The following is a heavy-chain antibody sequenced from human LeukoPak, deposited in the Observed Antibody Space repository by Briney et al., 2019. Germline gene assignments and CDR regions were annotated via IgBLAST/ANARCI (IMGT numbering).Heavy chain of an antibody. CDR3: ATYTHWVAGDV. J-gene: IGHJ6*02. CDR2: MNQDGGEK. CDR1: GFTFSDSW. D-gene: IGHD3-16*01. V-gene: IGHV3-7*01. Sequence: GGSLRLSCAAAGFTFSDSWMSWVRQAPGKGLEWVANMNQDGGEKDYVDSVKGRFTISRGNARNLLYLQMSSLRAEDTAVYYCATYTHWVAGDVWGQGTTVTVSS.